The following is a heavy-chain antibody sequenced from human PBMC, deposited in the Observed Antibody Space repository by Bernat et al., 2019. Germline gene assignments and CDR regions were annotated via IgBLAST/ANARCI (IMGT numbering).Heavy chain of an antibody. D-gene: IGHD6-6*01. J-gene: IGHJ4*02. CDR1: GGSFSGYY. Sequence: QVQLQQWGAGLLKPSETLSLTCAVYGGSFSGYYWSWIRQPPGKGLEWIGEINHSGSTNYNPSLKSRVTISVDTSKTQFSLTLSSVTAADTAVYYCARGVPPPYSSSLFAYWGQGTLVTVSS. CDR3: ARGVPPPYSSSLFAY. CDR2: INHSGST. V-gene: IGHV4-34*01.